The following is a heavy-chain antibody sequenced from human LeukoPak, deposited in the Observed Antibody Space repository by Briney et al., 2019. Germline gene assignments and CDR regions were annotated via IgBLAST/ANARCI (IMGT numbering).Heavy chain of an antibody. J-gene: IGHJ4*02. V-gene: IGHV4-38-2*02. CDR1: GYSISSGYY. CDR3: ARLRRSRLAEFDY. D-gene: IGHD3-3*02. CDR2: ISHSGST. Sequence: SETLSLTCTVSGYSISSGYYWGWIRPPPGKGLKWIGSISHSGSTYYNPSLKSRVTISVDTSKNQFSLKLSSLTAADTAVYYCARLRRSRLAEFDYWGQGTLVTVSS.